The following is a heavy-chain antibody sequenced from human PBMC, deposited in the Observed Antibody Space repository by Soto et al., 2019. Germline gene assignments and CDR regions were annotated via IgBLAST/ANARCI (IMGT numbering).Heavy chain of an antibody. D-gene: IGHD4-17*01. V-gene: IGHV3-74*01. J-gene: IGHJ4*02. Sequence: PGGSLRLSCAGSGFTFSRYWMHWVRQAPGKGLVWVSRIHSDGSSTNYADSVKGRFTISRDNAKNTLYLQMNSLRADDTAVYYCARDDHGDSTFDYWGQGTLVTVSS. CDR2: IHSDGSST. CDR1: GFTFSRYW. CDR3: ARDDHGDSTFDY.